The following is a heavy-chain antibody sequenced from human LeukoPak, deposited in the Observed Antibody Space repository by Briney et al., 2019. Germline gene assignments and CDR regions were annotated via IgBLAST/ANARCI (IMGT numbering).Heavy chain of an antibody. CDR1: GYTFTGYY. CDR2: INPNSGGT. D-gene: IGHD2-15*01. J-gene: IGHJ4*02. V-gene: IGHV1-2*02. Sequence: GASVKVSCKASGYTFTGYYMHWVRQAPGQGLEWMGWINPNSGGTNYAQKFQGRVTMTRDTSISTAYMELRSLRSDDTAVYYCARDGRIAPRGPFDYWGQGTLVTVSS. CDR3: ARDGRIAPRGPFDY.